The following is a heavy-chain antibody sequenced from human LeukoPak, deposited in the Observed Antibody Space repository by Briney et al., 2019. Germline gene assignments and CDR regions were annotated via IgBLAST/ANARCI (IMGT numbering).Heavy chain of an antibody. D-gene: IGHD3-10*01. V-gene: IGHV4-34*01. CDR3: ARRPGARPMDY. Sequence: SETLSLTCAVYGGSSSGYYWSWIRQPPGKGLEWIGEINHSGSTNYNPSLKSRVTISVDTSKNQFSLKLSSVTAADTAIYYCARRPGARPMDYWGPGILVTVSS. CDR1: GGSSSGYY. CDR2: INHSGST. J-gene: IGHJ4*02.